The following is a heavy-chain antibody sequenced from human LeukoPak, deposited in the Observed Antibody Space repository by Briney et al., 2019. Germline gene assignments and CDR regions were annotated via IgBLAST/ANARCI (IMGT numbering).Heavy chain of an antibody. CDR2: ISYDGSNK. CDR1: GFTSSSYG. CDR3: ARGSVLWFGELSDY. Sequence: GGSLRLSCAASGFTSSSYGVHWVRQAPGKGLERVAVISYDGSNKYYADSVKCRFTISRDNSKNTLYLQMNSLRAADTAVYYCARGSVLWFGELSDYWGQGTLVTVSS. J-gene: IGHJ4*02. V-gene: IGHV3-30*03. D-gene: IGHD3-10*01.